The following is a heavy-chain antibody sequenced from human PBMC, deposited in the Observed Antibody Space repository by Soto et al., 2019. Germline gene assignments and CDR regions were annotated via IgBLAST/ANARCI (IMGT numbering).Heavy chain of an antibody. D-gene: IGHD6-6*01. CDR2: ISYDGSNK. J-gene: IGHJ6*02. Sequence: GGSLRLSCAASGFTFSSYAMHWVRQAPGKGLEWVAVISYDGSNKYYADYVKGRFTISRDNSKNTLYLQMNRLRAEDTAVYYCARGESRSSSYYYGMDVWGQGTTVTVSS. CDR1: GFTFSSYA. V-gene: IGHV3-30-3*01. CDR3: ARGESRSSSYYYGMDV.